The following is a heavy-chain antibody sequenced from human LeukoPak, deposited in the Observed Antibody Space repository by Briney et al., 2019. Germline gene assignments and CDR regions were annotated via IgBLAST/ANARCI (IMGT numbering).Heavy chain of an antibody. D-gene: IGHD3-10*01. CDR3: AKVAKYYYGSETYYFFEH. CDR1: GFTFSTYG. J-gene: IGHJ4*02. V-gene: IGHV3-30*02. CDR2: IRYDGSKT. Sequence: PGGSLRLSCAASGFTFSTYGMCWVRQAPGKGLEWVAFIRYDGSKTYYAEPVKGRFTISRDNSKNTLYLQMNSLRVEDTAVYYCAKVAKYYYGSETYYFFEHWGQGTPVTASS.